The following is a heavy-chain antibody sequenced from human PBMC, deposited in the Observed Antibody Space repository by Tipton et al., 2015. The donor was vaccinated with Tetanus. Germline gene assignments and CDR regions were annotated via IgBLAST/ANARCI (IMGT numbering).Heavy chain of an antibody. D-gene: IGHD2-8*01. CDR3: AGPALLSTYGLDI. CDR2: ITGGGSST. V-gene: IGHV3-11*01. CDR1: GFTFSDYY. Sequence: SLRLSCAASGFTFSDYYMTWIRQAPGKGLEWVSYITGGGSSTYYADSVKGRFTISRDNAKNSLYLQMNSLRVEDTAVYYCAGPALLSTYGLDIWGQGTMVTVSS. J-gene: IGHJ3*02.